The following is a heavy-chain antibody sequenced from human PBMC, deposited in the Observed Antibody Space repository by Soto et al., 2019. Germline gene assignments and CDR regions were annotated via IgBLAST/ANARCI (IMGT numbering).Heavy chain of an antibody. CDR3: ARLSSGYYDFWSGYYLFYYGMDV. V-gene: IGHV1-2*02. Sequence: QVQLVQSGAEVKKPGASVKVSCKASGYTFTGYYMHWVRQAPGQGLEWMGWINPNSGGTNYAQKFQGRVTMTRDTSISTAYMELSRLRSDDTAVYYCARLSSGYYDFWSGYYLFYYGMDVWGQGTTVTVSS. J-gene: IGHJ6*02. D-gene: IGHD3-3*01. CDR1: GYTFTGYY. CDR2: INPNSGGT.